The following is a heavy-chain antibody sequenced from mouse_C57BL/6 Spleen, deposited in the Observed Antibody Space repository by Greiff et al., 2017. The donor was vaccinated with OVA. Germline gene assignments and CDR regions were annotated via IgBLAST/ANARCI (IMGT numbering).Heavy chain of an antibody. CDR3: ARRGYYGSSNWYFDV. D-gene: IGHD1-1*01. J-gene: IGHJ1*03. V-gene: IGHV5-9*01. CDR2: ISGGGGNT. Sequence: EVQRVESGGGLVKPGGSLKLSCAASGFTFSSYTMSWVRQTPEKRLEWVATISGGGGNTYYPDSVKGRFTISRDNAKNTLYLQMSSLRSEDTALYYCARRGYYGSSNWYFDVWGIGTTVTVSS. CDR1: GFTFSSYT.